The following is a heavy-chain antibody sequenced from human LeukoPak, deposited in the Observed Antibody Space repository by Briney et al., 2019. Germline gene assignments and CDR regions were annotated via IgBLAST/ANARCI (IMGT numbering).Heavy chain of an antibody. CDR2: ISWDGGST. D-gene: IGHD3-10*01. J-gene: IGHJ4*02. CDR3: AKDYYGSGSYPDY. V-gene: IGHV3-43*01. Sequence: GGSLRLSCAASGFTFDDYTMHWVRQAPGKGLEWVSLISWDGGSTYYADSVKGRFTISRDNSKNSLYLQMNSLRTEDTALYYCAKDYYGSGSYPDYWGQGTLVTVSS. CDR1: GFTFDDYT.